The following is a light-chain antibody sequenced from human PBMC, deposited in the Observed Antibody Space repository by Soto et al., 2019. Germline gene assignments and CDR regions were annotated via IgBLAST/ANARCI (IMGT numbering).Light chain of an antibody. CDR2: AAS. J-gene: IGKJ4*01. V-gene: IGKV1-12*01. CDR1: QGISSR. Sequence: DIQMTQSPSSVSASVGDRVTITCRASQGISSRLAWYHQKPRNGPKLLIYAASSLQTGVPSRFSGRGSGTDFTLTISSPQPEDFATYYCQQATSFPLTFGGGTKVEIK. CDR3: QQATSFPLT.